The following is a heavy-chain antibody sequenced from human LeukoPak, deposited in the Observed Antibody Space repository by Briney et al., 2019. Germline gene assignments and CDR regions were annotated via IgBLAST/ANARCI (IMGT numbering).Heavy chain of an antibody. J-gene: IGHJ4*02. CDR1: GFTFSSYA. CDR2: ISGSGGST. V-gene: IGHV3-23*01. D-gene: IGHD6-6*01. CDR3: AKEPPYVGQLAPSVAWGHFDY. Sequence: PGGSLRLSCAASGFTFSSYAMSWVRQAPGKGLEWVSVISGSGGSTYYADSVKGRFTISRDNSKNTLYLQMNSLRAEDTAVYYCAKEPPYVGQLAPSVAWGHFDYWGQGTLVTVSS.